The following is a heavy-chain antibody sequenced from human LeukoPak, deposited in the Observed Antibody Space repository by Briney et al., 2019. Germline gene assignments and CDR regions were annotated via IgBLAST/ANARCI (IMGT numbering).Heavy chain of an antibody. J-gene: IGHJ4*02. CDR1: GFTVSNNF. CDR2: IYSGGNT. D-gene: IGHD1-26*01. Sequence: GALRLSCAASGFTVSNNFMSWVRQAPGRGLEWVSTIYSGGNTYYADSVKGRFTISRDNSKNTLYLQMNGLRAEDTAVYYCARASSGSYDYWGQGALVTVSS. V-gene: IGHV3-53*01. CDR3: ARASSGSYDY.